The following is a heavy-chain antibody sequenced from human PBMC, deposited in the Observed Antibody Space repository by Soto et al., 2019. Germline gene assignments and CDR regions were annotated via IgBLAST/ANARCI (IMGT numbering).Heavy chain of an antibody. V-gene: IGHV1-18*01. J-gene: IGHJ6*03. CDR3: AKADSNYAGRFSYYYMDV. CDR2: ISGYNGNT. Sequence: QVQLVQSGTAVKKPGASVKVSCKASGYTFRRYGISWVRQAPGQGLEWMGWISGYNGNTHYSQKFQGKVTMTTDTSTSTAYMELRNLRSDDTAVYYCAKADSNYAGRFSYYYMDVWGTGTMVTVSS. CDR1: GYTFRRYG. D-gene: IGHD4-4*01.